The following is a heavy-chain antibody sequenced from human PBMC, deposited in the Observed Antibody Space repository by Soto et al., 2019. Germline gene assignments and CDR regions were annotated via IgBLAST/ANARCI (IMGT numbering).Heavy chain of an antibody. J-gene: IGHJ4*02. CDR3: AKGYCSGGSCDIDY. Sequence: GGSLRLSCAASGFTFSSYAMSWVRQAPGKGLEWVSAISGSGGSTYYADSVKGRFTISRENSKNTMYLQMNSLRAEDTAVYYCAKGYCSGGSCDIDYWGQGTLVTVSS. CDR2: ISGSGGST. D-gene: IGHD2-15*01. CDR1: GFTFSSYA. V-gene: IGHV3-23*01.